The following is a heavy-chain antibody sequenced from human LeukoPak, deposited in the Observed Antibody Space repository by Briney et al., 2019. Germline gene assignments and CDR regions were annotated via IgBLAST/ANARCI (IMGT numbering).Heavy chain of an antibody. CDR3: AKGRDYYGSGSVY. CDR1: GFTFSKYW. D-gene: IGHD3-10*01. J-gene: IGHJ4*02. Sequence: GGSLRLSCAASGFTFSKYWMHWVRQVPGKGLVWVSRINPDASSTIYADSVKGRFTISRDNSKNTLYLQMNSLRAEDTAVYYCAKGRDYYGSGSVYWGQGTLVTVSS. V-gene: IGHV3-74*01. CDR2: INPDASST.